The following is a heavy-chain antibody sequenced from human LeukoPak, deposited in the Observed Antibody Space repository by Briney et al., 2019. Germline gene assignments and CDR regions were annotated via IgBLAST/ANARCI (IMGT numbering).Heavy chain of an antibody. J-gene: IGHJ4*02. V-gene: IGHV3-13*04. Sequence: GESLRLSCAASGFTFSAYDMHWVRQITGGGLEWVSTSGTVGDTFYSDSVKGRFTISRENAKNSVHLQMNSLRVEDSAIYFCVRAAMPYIINGRRFDYWGQGTLVTVSS. CDR2: SGTVGDT. CDR1: GFTFSAYD. CDR3: VRAAMPYIINGRRFDY. D-gene: IGHD2-2*01.